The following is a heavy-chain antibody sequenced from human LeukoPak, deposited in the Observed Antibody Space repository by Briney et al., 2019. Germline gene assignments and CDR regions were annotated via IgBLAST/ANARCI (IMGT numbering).Heavy chain of an antibody. Sequence: SGGSLRLSCAASGFTFSSYAMSWVRQAPGKGLEWVSAISGSGGSTYYADSVKGRFTISRDNSKNTLYLQMNSLRAEDTAVYYCAKDHIAVAGRRAFDYWGQGTLVTVSS. V-gene: IGHV3-23*01. CDR2: ISGSGGST. CDR1: GFTFSSYA. J-gene: IGHJ4*02. CDR3: AKDHIAVAGRRAFDY. D-gene: IGHD6-19*01.